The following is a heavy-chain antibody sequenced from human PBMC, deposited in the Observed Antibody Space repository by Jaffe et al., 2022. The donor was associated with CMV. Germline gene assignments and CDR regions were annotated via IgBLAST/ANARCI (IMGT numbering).Heavy chain of an antibody. CDR3: ARGERTFDSSSYHYFDY. Sequence: QVQLVQSGAEVKKPGSSVKVSCKASGGTFSSYAISWVRQAPGQGLEWMGGIIPIFGTANYAQKFQGRVTITADESTSTAYMELSSLRSEDTAVYYCARGERTFDSSSYHYFDYWGQGTLVTVSS. J-gene: IGHJ4*02. V-gene: IGHV1-69*01. CDR1: GGTFSSYA. D-gene: IGHD6-6*01. CDR2: IIPIFGTA.